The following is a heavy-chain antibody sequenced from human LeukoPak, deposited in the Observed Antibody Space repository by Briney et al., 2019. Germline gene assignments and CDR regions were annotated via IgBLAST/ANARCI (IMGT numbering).Heavy chain of an antibody. CDR3: ARDFDYYDSSAGAFDI. CDR2: IYSGGST. J-gene: IGHJ3*02. V-gene: IGHV3-53*01. Sequence: GGSLRLSCAASGFTVSSNYMSWVRQAPGKGLEWVSVIYSGGSTYYADSVKGRFTISRDNSKNTLYLQMNSLRAEDTAVYYCARDFDYYDSSAGAFDIWGQGTMVTVSS. D-gene: IGHD3-22*01. CDR1: GFTVSSNY.